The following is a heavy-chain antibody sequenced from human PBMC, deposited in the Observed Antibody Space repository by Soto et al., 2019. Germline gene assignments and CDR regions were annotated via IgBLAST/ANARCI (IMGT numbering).Heavy chain of an antibody. D-gene: IGHD1-26*01. CDR1: GGSISSYY. CDR3: ARGDSSGSYSPYFDY. J-gene: IGHJ4*02. V-gene: IGHV4-59*12. Sequence: SETLSLTCTVSGGSISSYYWSWIRQPPGKGLEWIGDIYYSGNTNYNPSLKSRVTISLDTSKNQFSLNLSSVTAADTAVYYCARGDSSGSYSPYFDYWGQGTPVTVSS. CDR2: IYYSGNT.